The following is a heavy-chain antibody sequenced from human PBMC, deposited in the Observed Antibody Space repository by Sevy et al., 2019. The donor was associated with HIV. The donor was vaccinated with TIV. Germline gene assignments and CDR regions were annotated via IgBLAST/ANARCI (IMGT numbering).Heavy chain of an antibody. J-gene: IGHJ4*02. CDR1: GLTFDDYA. D-gene: IGHD3-22*01. CDR2: ISWNSDNI. Sequence: GGSLRLSCAASGLTFDDYAMQWVRQGPGKGLEWVARISWNSDNIGYADSVKGRFTISRDNAKNSLYLQMNSLRDEDTALYYCAGAYHYASSGYRFDYWGQGTLVTVSS. CDR3: AGAYHYASSGYRFDY. V-gene: IGHV3-9*01.